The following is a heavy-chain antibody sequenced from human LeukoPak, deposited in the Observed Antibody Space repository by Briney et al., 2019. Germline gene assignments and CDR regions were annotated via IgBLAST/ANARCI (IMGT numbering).Heavy chain of an antibody. CDR2: IKKDGSEK. V-gene: IGHV3-7*01. CDR3: ARASPDYDLWSGYSGYMDV. CDR1: VFTFSRYW. Sequence: GGSLSLSCAASVFTFSRYWMSCVRRSPGKGLEGVANIKKDGSEKYYVDSVKGRFTIPRDHPKNSLYLQMNSLSAEQTAVYFCARASPDYDLWSGYSGYMDVWGKGTTVTVSS. D-gene: IGHD3-3*01. J-gene: IGHJ6*03.